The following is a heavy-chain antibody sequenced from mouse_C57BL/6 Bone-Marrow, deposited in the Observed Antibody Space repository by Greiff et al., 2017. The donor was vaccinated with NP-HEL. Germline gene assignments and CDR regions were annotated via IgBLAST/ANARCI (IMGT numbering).Heavy chain of an antibody. Sequence: QVQLKQPGAELVKPGASVKLSCKASGYTFTSYWMHWVKQRPGQGLEWIGMIHPNSGSTNYNEKFKSKATLTVDKSSSTAYMQLSSLTSEDSAVYYCATYYYGSSSYYFDYWGQGTTLTVSS. CDR2: IHPNSGST. D-gene: IGHD1-1*01. CDR1: GYTFTSYW. V-gene: IGHV1-64*01. J-gene: IGHJ2*01. CDR3: ATYYYGSSSYYFDY.